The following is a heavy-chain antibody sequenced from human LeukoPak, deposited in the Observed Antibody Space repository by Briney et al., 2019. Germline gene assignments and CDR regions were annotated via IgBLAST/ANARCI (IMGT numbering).Heavy chain of an antibody. D-gene: IGHD3-10*01. J-gene: IGHJ4*02. V-gene: IGHV4-59*08. CDR3: ARKDHRGAENFFDY. Sequence: SETLSLTCTVSGGSISSYYWSWIRQPPGQGLEWIGYIYYSGSTNYNPSLKSRVTISVDTSKNQFSLKLSSVTAADTAVYYCARKDHRGAENFFDYWGQGTLVTVSS. CDR2: IYYSGST. CDR1: GGSISSYY.